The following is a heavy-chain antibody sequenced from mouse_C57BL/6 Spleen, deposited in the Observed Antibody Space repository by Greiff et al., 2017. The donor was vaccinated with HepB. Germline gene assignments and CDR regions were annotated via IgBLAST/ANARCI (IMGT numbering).Heavy chain of an antibody. V-gene: IGHV1-22*01. D-gene: IGHD2-4*01. Sequence: EVQLQQSGPELVKPGASVKMSCKASGYTFTDYNMHWVKQSHGKSLEWIGYINPNNGGTSYNQKFKGKATLTVNKSSSTAYMELRSLTSEDSAVYYCASGVYDYDYFDYWGQGTTLTVSS. CDR2: INPNNGGT. CDR1: GYTFTDYN. J-gene: IGHJ2*01. CDR3: ASGVYDYDYFDY.